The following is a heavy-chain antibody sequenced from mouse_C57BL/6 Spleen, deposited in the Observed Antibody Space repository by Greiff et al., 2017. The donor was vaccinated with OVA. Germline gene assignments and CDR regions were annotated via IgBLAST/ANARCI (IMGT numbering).Heavy chain of an antibody. CDR1: GFTFSDYY. CDR3: ARDDGYSSFDY. Sequence: EVQVVESEGGLVQPGSSMKLSCTASGFTFSDYYMAWVRQVPEKGLEWVANINYDGSSTYYLDSLKSRFIISRDNAKNILYLQMSSLKSEDTATYYCARDDGYSSFDYWGQGTTLTVSS. V-gene: IGHV5-16*01. CDR2: INYDGSST. D-gene: IGHD2-3*01. J-gene: IGHJ2*01.